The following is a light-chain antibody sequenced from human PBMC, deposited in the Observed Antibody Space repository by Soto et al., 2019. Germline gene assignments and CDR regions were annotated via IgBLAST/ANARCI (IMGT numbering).Light chain of an antibody. CDR2: DAS. J-gene: IGKJ1*01. V-gene: IGKV1-5*01. CDR1: QSISSW. Sequence: DIQMTQSPSTLSASVGERVTITCRAIQSISSWLAWYQQKPGKAPKLLIYDASSLESGVPSRFSGSGSGTEFTLTISSLQPDDFATYYCQHYNSYSPWTFDQGTKVEIK. CDR3: QHYNSYSPWT.